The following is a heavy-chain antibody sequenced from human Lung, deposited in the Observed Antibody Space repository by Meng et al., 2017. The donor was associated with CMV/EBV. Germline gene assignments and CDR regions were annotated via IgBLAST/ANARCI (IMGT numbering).Heavy chain of an antibody. V-gene: IGHV3-30-3*01. J-gene: IGHJ6*02. CDR2: ISYDGSNK. CDR3: ARDPLSSRYYDFWSGYGGYYYYGMDV. Sequence: SCAASGFHFSSYAIHWVRQAPGKGLEWVAVISYDGSNKYYADSVKGRFTISRDNSKNTLYLQMNSLRAEDTAVYYCARDPLSSRYYDFWSGYGGYYYYGMDVWXQGTXVTVSS. D-gene: IGHD3-3*01. CDR1: GFHFSSYA.